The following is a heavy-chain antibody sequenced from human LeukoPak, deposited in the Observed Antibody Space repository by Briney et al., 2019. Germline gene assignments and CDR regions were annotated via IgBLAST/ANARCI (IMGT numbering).Heavy chain of an antibody. Sequence: SETLSLTCTVSGGSISSYYWSWIRQPPGKGLEWIGYVSYSGTTNYNPSLKSRVTISVDTSKNQLSLKLSSVTAADTAVYYCARTSCGGDCYSGFDYWGQGTLVTVSS. V-gene: IGHV4-59*01. J-gene: IGHJ4*02. D-gene: IGHD2-21*02. CDR2: VSYSGTT. CDR3: ARTSCGGDCYSGFDY. CDR1: GGSISSYY.